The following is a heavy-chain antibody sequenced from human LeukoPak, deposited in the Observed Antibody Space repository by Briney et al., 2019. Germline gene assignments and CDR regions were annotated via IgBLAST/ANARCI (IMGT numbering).Heavy chain of an antibody. D-gene: IGHD1-26*01. CDR2: ISAYNGNT. J-gene: IGHJ6*02. V-gene: IGHV1-18*01. CDR1: GYTFTSYG. CDR3: ARDRGSSGDYYYYGMDV. Sequence: GASVKVSCKASGYTFTSYGISWVRQAPGQGLEWMGWISAYNGNTNYAQKLQGRVTMTTDTSTSTAYMELRSLRSDDTAVYYCARDRGSSGDYYYYGMDVWGQGTTVTVSS.